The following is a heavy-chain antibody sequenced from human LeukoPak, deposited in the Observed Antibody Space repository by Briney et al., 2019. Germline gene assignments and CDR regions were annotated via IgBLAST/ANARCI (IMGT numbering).Heavy chain of an antibody. D-gene: IGHD3-10*01. J-gene: IGHJ4*02. V-gene: IGHV4-34*01. CDR3: GRDIRGLYYYGSGPMGPPDYYFDY. CDR1: VGSFSVYY. CDR2: IYHSGGT. Sequence: SETLSLTCAVSVGSFSVYYWSWIPDPPGKGVECRGEIYHSGGTKYNPSLTSRGTISVDTSKNQFSLKLNSVTAADTAVYYCGRDIRGLYYYGSGPMGPPDYYFDYWGQGTLVTVSS.